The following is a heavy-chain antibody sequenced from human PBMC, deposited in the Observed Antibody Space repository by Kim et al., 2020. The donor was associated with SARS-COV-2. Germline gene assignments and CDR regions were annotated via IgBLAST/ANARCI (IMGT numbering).Heavy chain of an antibody. D-gene: IGHD3-10*01. CDR3: ASGQRITMVRGVKNRVKEDD. CDR2: INPNSGGT. V-gene: IGHV1-2*02. J-gene: IGHJ4*02. Sequence: ASVKVSCKASGYTFTGYYMHWVRQAPGQGLEWMGWINPNSGGTNYAQKFQGRVTMTRDTSISTAYMELSRLRSDDTAVYYCASGQRITMVRGVKNRVKEDDWGQGTLVTVSS. CDR1: GYTFTGYY.